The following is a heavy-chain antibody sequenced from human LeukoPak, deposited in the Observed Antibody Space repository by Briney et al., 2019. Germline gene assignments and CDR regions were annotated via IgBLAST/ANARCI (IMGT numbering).Heavy chain of an antibody. Sequence: GGSLRLSCAASGFTVSSNYMSWVRQAPGKGLEWVSVIYSGGSTYYADSVKGRFTISRDNSKNTLYLQMNSLRAEGTAVYYCARVDSSGYYYFDYWGQRTLVTVSS. D-gene: IGHD3-22*01. CDR2: IYSGGST. V-gene: IGHV3-66*01. CDR3: ARVDSSGYYYFDY. J-gene: IGHJ4*02. CDR1: GFTVSSNY.